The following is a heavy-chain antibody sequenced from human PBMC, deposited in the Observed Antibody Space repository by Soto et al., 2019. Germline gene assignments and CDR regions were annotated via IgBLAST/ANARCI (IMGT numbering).Heavy chain of an antibody. CDR3: ARGDNFGGNYYFDY. Sequence: SETLSLTCTVSGGSISSGAYYWSWILQHPGKGLEWIGYIYYSGTTYYNPSLKSRVSISVDTSKNQISLRLSSVTAAYTAVYYCARGDNFGGNYYFDYWGLGTLVTVSS. J-gene: IGHJ4*01. V-gene: IGHV4-31*03. CDR2: IYYSGTT. D-gene: IGHD3-10*01. CDR1: GGSISSGAYY.